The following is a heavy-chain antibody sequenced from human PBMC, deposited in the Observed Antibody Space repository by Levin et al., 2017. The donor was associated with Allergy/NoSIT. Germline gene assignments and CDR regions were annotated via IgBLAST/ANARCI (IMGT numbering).Heavy chain of an antibody. J-gene: IGHJ5*02. CDR3: ARRNTFYYDSRGRRWFEP. Sequence: ASVKVSCKASGYTFTNYGITWVRQAPGQGLEWMGWISGYNGNTNYAQKFQGRVTMTTDTSTSTAYMELRSLISDDTALYYCARRNTFYYDSRGRRWFEPWGQGTLVTVSS. CDR1: GYTFTNYG. CDR2: ISGYNGNT. V-gene: IGHV1-18*01. D-gene: IGHD3-22*01.